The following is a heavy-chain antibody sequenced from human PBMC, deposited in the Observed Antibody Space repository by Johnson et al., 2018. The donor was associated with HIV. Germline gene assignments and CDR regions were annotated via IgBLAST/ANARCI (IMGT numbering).Heavy chain of an antibody. CDR3: ARDPMGMDDAFDI. J-gene: IGHJ3*02. CDR1: GFTFSTYA. D-gene: IGHD1-26*01. V-gene: IGHV3-23*04. Sequence: VQLVESGGGVVQPGGSLRLSCTASGFTFSTYAMSWVRQAPGKGLEWVSAINRGGGGTYYADSVKGRFTISRDNAKNSLYLQMNSLRAEDTAVYYCARDPMGMDDAFDIWGQGTMVTVSS. CDR2: INRGGGGT.